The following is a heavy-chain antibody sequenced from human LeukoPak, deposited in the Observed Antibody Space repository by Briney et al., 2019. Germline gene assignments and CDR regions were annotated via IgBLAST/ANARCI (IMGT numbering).Heavy chain of an antibody. CDR3: ARDDGDYSYYYYMEV. CDR2: INTNTGNP. D-gene: IGHD2-21*02. CDR1: GYTFTSYA. Sequence: ASVKVSCKASGYTFTSYAMNWVRQSPGQGLEWMGWINTNTGNPTYAQGFRGRFVFSLDTSVSTAYLQISSLKAEDTAVYYCARDDGDYSYYYYMEVWGKGTTVTVSS. V-gene: IGHV7-4-1*02. J-gene: IGHJ6*03.